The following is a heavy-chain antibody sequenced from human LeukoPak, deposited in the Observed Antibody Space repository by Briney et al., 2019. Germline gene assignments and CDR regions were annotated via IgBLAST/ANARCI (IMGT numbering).Heavy chain of an antibody. D-gene: IGHD4-11*01. CDR2: ISYDGSDK. Sequence: QTGGSLRLACAASGFTFSSYAMHWVRQAPGKGLEWVAVISYDGSDKHYADSVKGRFTISRDNSKNTLYLEMNSLRADETAVYYCARDPVGTTDAGDYWGQGTLVTVSS. V-gene: IGHV3-30-3*01. CDR1: GFTFSSYA. CDR3: ARDPVGTTDAGDY. J-gene: IGHJ4*02.